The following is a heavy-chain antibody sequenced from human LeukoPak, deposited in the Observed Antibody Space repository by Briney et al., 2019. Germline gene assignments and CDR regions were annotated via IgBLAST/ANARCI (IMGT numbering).Heavy chain of an antibody. Sequence: ASVKVSCKASGYTFTGYYMHWVRQAPGQGLEWMGWINPNSGNTGYAQKFQGRVTMTRNTSISTAYMELSSLRSEDTAVYYCARGTSSGVVHNWFDPWGQGTLVTVSS. CDR2: INPNSGNT. CDR3: ARGTSSGVVHNWFDP. V-gene: IGHV1-8*02. D-gene: IGHD3-3*01. J-gene: IGHJ5*02. CDR1: GYTFTGYY.